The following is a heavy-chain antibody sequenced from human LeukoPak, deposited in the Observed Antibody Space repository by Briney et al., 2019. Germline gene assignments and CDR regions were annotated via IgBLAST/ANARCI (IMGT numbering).Heavy chain of an antibody. CDR2: IIPIFGAA. CDR1: GYTFTSYD. Sequence: ASVKVSCKASGYTFTSYDINWVRQATGQGLEWMGGIIPIFGAANYAQKFQGRVTITADESTSTAYMELSSLRSEDTAVYYCASFGRFPIDYWGQGTLVTVSS. D-gene: IGHD3-10*01. CDR3: ASFGRFPIDY. V-gene: IGHV1-69*13. J-gene: IGHJ4*02.